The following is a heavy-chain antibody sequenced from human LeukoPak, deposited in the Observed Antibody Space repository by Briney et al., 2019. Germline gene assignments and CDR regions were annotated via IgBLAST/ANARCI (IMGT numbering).Heavy chain of an antibody. CDR3: AGKPNSLYYFDS. V-gene: IGHV4-31*03. CDR2: THHRGLT. J-gene: IGHJ4*02. Sequence: SETLSLTCIVSGGSISSIDYYWSCLRQHPGKDLEWIGYTHHRGLTYYNPSLKNRVTTSVDTSANQVSLKLSSVTAADTAVYLCAGKPNSLYYFDSRGQGALVTVSS. D-gene: IGHD2/OR15-2a*01. CDR1: GGSISSIDYY.